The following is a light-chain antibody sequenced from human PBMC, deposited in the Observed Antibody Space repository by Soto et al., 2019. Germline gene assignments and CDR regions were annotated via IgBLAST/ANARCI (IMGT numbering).Light chain of an antibody. V-gene: IGKV1-5*03. CDR3: EANNSVPP. Sequence: DIQMTQPPSTLSASVGDRVPITCLASHSISCWLAWDQQKPAKAPKLLIYKASTLERGVPSRLRGIGSDTESPLALTRPRADDLASSFPEANNSVPPCGQGTKGEIK. CDR2: KAS. J-gene: IGKJ1*01. CDR1: HSISCW.